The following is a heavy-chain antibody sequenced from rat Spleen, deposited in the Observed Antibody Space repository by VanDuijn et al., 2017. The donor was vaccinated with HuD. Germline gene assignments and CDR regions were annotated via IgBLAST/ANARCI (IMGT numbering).Heavy chain of an antibody. J-gene: IGHJ2*01. Sequence: EVQLVESGGGLVQPGRSMKLSCAVSGFTFNDYAMAWVRQSPKKGLEWVATINYDGSSIYYRDSVKGRFTISRDNAKSTLYLQMDSLRSEDTATYYCTRAYPGPRGDYWGQGVMVTVSS. CDR2: INYDGSSI. V-gene: IGHV5-7*01. CDR1: GFTFNDYA. CDR3: TRAYPGPRGDY. D-gene: IGHD1-4*01.